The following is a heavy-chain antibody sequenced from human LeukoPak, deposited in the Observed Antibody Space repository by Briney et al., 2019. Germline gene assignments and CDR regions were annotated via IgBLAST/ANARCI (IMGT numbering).Heavy chain of an antibody. D-gene: IGHD5-18*01. V-gene: IGHV1-2*02. J-gene: IGHJ6*03. CDR1: GYSFTGYY. CDR2: INPNSGGT. Sequence: GASMKLSCTASGYSFTGYYMHWVRQAPGQGLEWMGWINPNSGGTNYAQKFQGRVTMTRDTSISTAYMELSRLRSDDAAVYYCARDGLAPDTAMMGNYYYMDVWGKGTTVTVSS. CDR3: ARDGLAPDTAMMGNYYYMDV.